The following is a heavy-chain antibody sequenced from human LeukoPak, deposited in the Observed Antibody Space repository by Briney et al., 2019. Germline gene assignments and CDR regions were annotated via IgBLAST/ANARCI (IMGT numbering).Heavy chain of an antibody. D-gene: IGHD2-8*02. J-gene: IGHJ4*02. CDR3: TRQNCTGGSCSYVDC. CDR1: GFTFSDSY. CDR2: IRTKTRNYAA. Sequence: GGSLRLSCAASGFTFSDSYMHWVRQASGKGLEWVGLIRTKTRNYAATYAGSVKGRFTISRDDSKNTAYLQMNSLKMEDTAVYYCTRQNCTGGSCSYVDCWGQGTLVTVSS. V-gene: IGHV3-73*01.